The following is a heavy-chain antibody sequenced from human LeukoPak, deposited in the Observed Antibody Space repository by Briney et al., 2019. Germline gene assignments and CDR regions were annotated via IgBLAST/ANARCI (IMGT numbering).Heavy chain of an antibody. J-gene: IGHJ6*02. V-gene: IGHV3-30-3*01. D-gene: IGHD6-13*01. CDR2: ISYDGSNK. CDR1: GFTFSSYA. CDR3: ARDLGYSSSWSYYYYGMDV. Sequence: GGSLRLSCAASGFTFSSYAMHWVRQAPGKGLEWVAVISYDGSNKYYADSVKGRFTISRDNSKNTLYLQMNSLRAEGTAVYYCARDLGYSSSWSYYYYGMDVWGQGTTVTVSS.